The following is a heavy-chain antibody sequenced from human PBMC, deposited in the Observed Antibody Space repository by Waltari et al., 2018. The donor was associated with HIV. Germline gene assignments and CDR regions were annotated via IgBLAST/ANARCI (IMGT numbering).Heavy chain of an antibody. Sequence: QVQLQESGPGLVKPSETLSLTCTVSGYSISSGYYWGWIRQPPGKGLEWIGSIYHSGSTYYNPSLNSRVTISVDTSKNQFSLKLSSVTAADTAVYYCASPGGVVTAIREYFDYWGQGTLVTVSS. CDR3: ASPGGVVTAIREYFDY. J-gene: IGHJ4*02. V-gene: IGHV4-38-2*02. CDR2: IYHSGST. CDR1: GYSISSGYY. D-gene: IGHD2-21*02.